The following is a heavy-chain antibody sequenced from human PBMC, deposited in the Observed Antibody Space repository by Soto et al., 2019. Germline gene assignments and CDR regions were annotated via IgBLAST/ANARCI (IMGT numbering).Heavy chain of an antibody. CDR2: ISSSSSTI. V-gene: IGHV3-48*02. J-gene: IGHJ4*02. Sequence: EVQLVESGGGLVQPGGSLRLSCAASGFTFSSYSMNWVRQAPGKGLEWVSYISSSSSTIYYADSMKGRFTISRDNAKNSLYLQMNSLRDEDTAVYYCARGDTMIVVVSPPYYFDYWGQGTLVTVSS. D-gene: IGHD3-22*01. CDR3: ARGDTMIVVVSPPYYFDY. CDR1: GFTFSSYS.